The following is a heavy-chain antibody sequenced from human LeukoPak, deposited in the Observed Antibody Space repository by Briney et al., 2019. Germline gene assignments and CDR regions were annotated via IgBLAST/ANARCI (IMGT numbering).Heavy chain of an antibody. CDR2: MNPNSGNT. CDR1: GYTFTSYD. D-gene: IGHD2-2*01. Sequence: ASVKVSCKASGYTFTSYDINWVRQATGQGLEWMGWMNPNSGNTGYAQKFQGRVTMTRNTSISTAYMELSSLRSEDTAVYYCARDHIVVVPAAMGDYYYYGMDVWGQGTTVTVSS. V-gene: IGHV1-8*02. CDR3: ARDHIVVVPAAMGDYYYYGMDV. J-gene: IGHJ6*02.